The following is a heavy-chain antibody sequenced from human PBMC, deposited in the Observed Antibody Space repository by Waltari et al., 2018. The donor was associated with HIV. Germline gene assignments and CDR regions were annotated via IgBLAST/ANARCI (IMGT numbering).Heavy chain of an antibody. Sequence: EVQQVESGGGLIQPGGSLRLSCAASGFTVGSSFISWVRQAPGKGLEWVSVIYNAGSTYYAESVRGRFTISRDTSKNTVSLQMKSLRADDTAVYYCERVYSYGYFDYWGQGTLVTVSS. D-gene: IGHD5-18*01. V-gene: IGHV3-53*01. CDR3: ERVYSYGYFDY. CDR1: GFTVGSSF. CDR2: IYNAGST. J-gene: IGHJ4*02.